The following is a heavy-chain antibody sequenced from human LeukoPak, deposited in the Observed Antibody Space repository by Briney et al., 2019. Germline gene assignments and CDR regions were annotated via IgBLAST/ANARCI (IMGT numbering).Heavy chain of an antibody. D-gene: IGHD3-9*01. CDR1: GFTVSSNY. CDR3: ARDGHYDILTGYFQD. J-gene: IGHJ1*01. V-gene: IGHV3-53*01. CDR2: IYIGGST. Sequence: PAGSLRLTCAASGFTVSSNYMSWVRQAPAKGLEWVSVIYIGGSTYYADSVKGRFTISRDNSKNTLYLQINSLRAEDTAVYYCARDGHYDILTGYFQDWGQGTLVTVPS.